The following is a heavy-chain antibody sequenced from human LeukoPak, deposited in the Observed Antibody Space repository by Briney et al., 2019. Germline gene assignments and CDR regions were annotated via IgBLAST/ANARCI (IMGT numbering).Heavy chain of an antibody. CDR1: GASFSGYY. Sequence: SETLSLTCAVYGASFSGYYWSWIRQPPGKGLEWIGEINHSGSTNYNPSLKSRVTISVDTSKNQFSLKLSSVTAADTAVYYCASLRSSGSLYYYYYMDVWGKGTTVTVSS. CDR2: INHSGST. V-gene: IGHV4-34*01. CDR3: ASLRSSGSLYYYYYMDV. J-gene: IGHJ6*03. D-gene: IGHD3-22*01.